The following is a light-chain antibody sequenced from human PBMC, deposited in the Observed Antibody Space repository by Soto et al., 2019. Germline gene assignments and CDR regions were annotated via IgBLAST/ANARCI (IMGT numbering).Light chain of an antibody. J-gene: IGKJ4*01. CDR2: GAS. CDR1: QSVSTS. Sequence: EIVLTQSPGTLSLSPGERATLSCMASQSVSTSYVAWYQQKPGQAPRLLIYGASTRATGIPARFSGSGTGTEFTLTISRLQSEDFSVYYCQQYNNWLTFGGGTKVDIK. CDR3: QQYNNWLT. V-gene: IGKV3-15*01.